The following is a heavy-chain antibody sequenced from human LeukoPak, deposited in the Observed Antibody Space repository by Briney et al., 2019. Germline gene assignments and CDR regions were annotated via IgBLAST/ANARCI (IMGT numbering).Heavy chain of an antibody. D-gene: IGHD2-2*03. CDR3: AKDFRLGIVVVPAARGHYFDY. Sequence: GGSLRLSCTASGFTFSTSAMSWVRQAPGKGLEWVSAISGSGGSTYYADSVKGRFTISRDNSKNTLYLQMNSLRAEDTAVYYCAKDFRLGIVVVPAARGHYFDYWGQGTLVTVSS. CDR1: GFTFSTSA. CDR2: ISGSGGST. V-gene: IGHV3-23*01. J-gene: IGHJ4*02.